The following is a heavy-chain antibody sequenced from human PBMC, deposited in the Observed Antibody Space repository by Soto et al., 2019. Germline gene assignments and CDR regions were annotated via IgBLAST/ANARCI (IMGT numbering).Heavy chain of an antibody. CDR2: IIGTGDTT. J-gene: IGHJ4*02. D-gene: IGHD6-13*01. CDR1: GXTFDSYS. Sequence: GSLRLSCAASGXTFDSYSMNWVRQAPGKGLEWVSAIIGTGDTTYYADSVKCRFTISRDNSKNTLYLQMNSLRAEDTAVYYCAKDYTGSWYYFDYWGQGTLVTVSS. CDR3: AKDYTGSWYYFDY. V-gene: IGHV3-23*01.